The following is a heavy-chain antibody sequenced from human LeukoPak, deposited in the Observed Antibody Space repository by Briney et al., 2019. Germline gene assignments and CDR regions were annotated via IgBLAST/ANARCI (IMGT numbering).Heavy chain of an antibody. CDR1: GFTFSSYS. J-gene: IGHJ3*02. CDR2: ISSSSSYT. V-gene: IGHV3-21*01. Sequence: PGGSLRLSCAASGFTFSSYSMNWVRQAPGKGLEWVSSISSSSSYTYYADSVKGRFTISRDNAKNSLYLQMNSLRAEDTAVYYCARHLPGYCSGGSCSSDAFDIWGQGTMVTVSS. D-gene: IGHD2-15*01. CDR3: ARHLPGYCSGGSCSSDAFDI.